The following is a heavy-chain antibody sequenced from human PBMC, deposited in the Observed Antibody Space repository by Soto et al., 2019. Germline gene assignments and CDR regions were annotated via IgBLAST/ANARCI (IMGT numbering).Heavy chain of an antibody. Sequence: QVQLQESGPGLVKPSETLSLTCTVPGGSISSYYWSWIRQPVGKGLEWIGHIYTSGSTNYNPSLKSRVIMSLDTSKNQFSLKLISVTAADTAVYYCARGPPRLVVAGIWFDPWGQGTLVTVSS. CDR3: ARGPPRLVVAGIWFDP. CDR2: IYTSGST. V-gene: IGHV4-4*07. CDR1: GGSISSYY. J-gene: IGHJ5*02. D-gene: IGHD6-19*01.